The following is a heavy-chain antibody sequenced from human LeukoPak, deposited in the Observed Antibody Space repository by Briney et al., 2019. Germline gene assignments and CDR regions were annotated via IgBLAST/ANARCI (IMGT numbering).Heavy chain of an antibody. J-gene: IGHJ4*02. V-gene: IGHV3-23*01. CDR3: AKGPDWAVYSSPHLYYFDY. Sequence: GGSLRLSCAASGFTFSSYAMSWVRQAPGKGLEWVSAISGSGGSTYYADSVKGRFTISRDNSKNTLYLQMNSLRAEDTAVYYCAKGPDWAVYSSPHLYYFDYWGQGTLVTVSS. CDR2: ISGSGGST. CDR1: GFTFSSYA. D-gene: IGHD6-13*01.